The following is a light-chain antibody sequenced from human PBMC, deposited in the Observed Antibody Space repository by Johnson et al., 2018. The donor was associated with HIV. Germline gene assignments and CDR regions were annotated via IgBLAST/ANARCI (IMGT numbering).Light chain of an antibody. J-gene: IGLJ1*01. CDR3: GTWDTSLSASYV. Sequence: QSALTQPPSVSAAPGQKVTISCSGSSYNIGNNLVSWYQQLPGTAPRLLVYENHRRPSGIPDRFSGSKSGTSATLDITGLQTGDEADYYCGTWDTSLSASYVFGTGTKVTVL. CDR1: SYNIGNNL. V-gene: IGLV1-51*02. CDR2: ENH.